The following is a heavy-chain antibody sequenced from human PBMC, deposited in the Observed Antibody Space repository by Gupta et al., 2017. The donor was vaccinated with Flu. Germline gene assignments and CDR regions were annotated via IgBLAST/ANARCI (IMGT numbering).Heavy chain of an antibody. J-gene: IGHJ4*02. CDR3: ARSRRGYYDSSGKYYFDY. CDR2: IYYSGST. Sequence: QVQLQESGPGLVKPSQTLSLTCTVSGGSISSGGYYWSWIRQHPGKGLEWIGYIYYSGSTYYNPSLKSRVTISVDTSKNQFSLKLSSVTAADTAVYYCARSRRGYYDSSGKYYFDYWGQGTLVTVSS. V-gene: IGHV4-31*03. D-gene: IGHD3-22*01. CDR1: GGSISSGGYY.